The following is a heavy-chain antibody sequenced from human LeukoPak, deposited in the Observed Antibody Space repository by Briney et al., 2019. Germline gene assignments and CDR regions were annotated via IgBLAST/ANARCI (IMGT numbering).Heavy chain of an antibody. CDR1: GGSISGGSHY. V-gene: IGHV4-39*01. J-gene: IGHJ1*01. CDR2: LSHSGNT. Sequence: PSETLSLTCTVSGGSISGGSHYWGWIRQPPGMGLEWIGTLSHSGNTYFNPSLKSRVTISVDTSKNLFSLDLTSVTAPDTAGYYCGRREYGVGFQHWGQGTPVTVSS. D-gene: IGHD2-8*01. CDR3: GRREYGVGFQH.